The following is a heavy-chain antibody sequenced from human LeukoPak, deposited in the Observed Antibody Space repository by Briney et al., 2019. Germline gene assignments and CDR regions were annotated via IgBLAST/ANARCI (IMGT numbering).Heavy chain of an antibody. CDR2: ISGSGGHT. Sequence: PGGSLRLSCAASGITFSSHAMSWVRQAPGKGLEWVSLISGSGGHTYYGDSVMGRFTISRDNSTNRLYLQMNSLRPEDTAVYYCAKGGAATMRDGYNYYYYYMEVWGRGTTVTVSS. CDR1: GITFSSHA. CDR3: AKGGAATMRDGYNYYYYYMEV. D-gene: IGHD5-24*01. V-gene: IGHV3-23*01. J-gene: IGHJ6*03.